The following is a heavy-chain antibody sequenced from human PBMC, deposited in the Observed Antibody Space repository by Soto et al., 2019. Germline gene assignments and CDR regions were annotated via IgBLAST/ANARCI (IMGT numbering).Heavy chain of an antibody. V-gene: IGHV4-34*01. Sequence: SETLSLTCAVYGGSFSGYYWSWIRQPPGKGLEWIGEINHSGSTNYNPSLKSRVTISVDTSKNQFSLKLSSVTAADTAVYYCAREGADYWGEGTLLTVYS. J-gene: IGHJ4*02. CDR2: INHSGST. CDR1: GGSFSGYY. CDR3: AREGADY.